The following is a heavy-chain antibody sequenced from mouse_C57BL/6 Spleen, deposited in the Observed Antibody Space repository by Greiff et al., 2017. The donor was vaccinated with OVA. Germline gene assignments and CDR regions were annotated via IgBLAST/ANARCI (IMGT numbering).Heavy chain of an antibody. CDR2: IDPETGGT. CDR3: TRSVLRRRFAS. Sequence: VQLQQSGAELVRPGASVTLSCKASGYTFTDYELHWVKQTPVHGLEWIGAIDPETGGTAYTQKFKGKAILTADTSSSTAYMELRSLTSEDSAVYYCTRSVLRRRFASWGQGTLVTVSA. V-gene: IGHV1-15*01. J-gene: IGHJ3*01. D-gene: IGHD2-12*01. CDR1: GYTFTDYE.